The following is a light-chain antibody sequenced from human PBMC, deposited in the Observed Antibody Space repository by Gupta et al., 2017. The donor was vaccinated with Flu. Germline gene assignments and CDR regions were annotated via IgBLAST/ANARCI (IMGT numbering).Light chain of an antibody. Sequence: QSALTQPASVSGSPGPSITISCTGTSSDVGRSNSVSWYQQHPGKAPKLIIFDVSSRPSGVSSRFSGSKSGNTASLTISGLQAEDETDYYCSSYTSTSTFYVFGRGTKVTVL. CDR2: DVS. CDR1: SSDVGRSNS. J-gene: IGLJ1*01. CDR3: SSYTSTSTFYV. V-gene: IGLV2-14*03.